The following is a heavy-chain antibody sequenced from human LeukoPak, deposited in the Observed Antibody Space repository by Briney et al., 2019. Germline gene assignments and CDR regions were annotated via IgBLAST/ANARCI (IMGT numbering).Heavy chain of an antibody. Sequence: PSETLSLTCTVSGGSISSYYWSWIRQPPGKGLEWTGYIYYSGSTNYNPSLKSRVTISVDTSKNQFSLKLSSVTAADTAVYYCARGADCGGDCLEYFDLWGRGTLVTVSS. CDR1: GGSISSYY. V-gene: IGHV4-59*01. D-gene: IGHD2-21*02. J-gene: IGHJ2*01. CDR3: ARGADCGGDCLEYFDL. CDR2: IYYSGST.